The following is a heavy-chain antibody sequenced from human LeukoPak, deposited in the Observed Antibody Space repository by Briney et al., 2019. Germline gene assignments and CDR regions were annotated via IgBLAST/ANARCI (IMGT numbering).Heavy chain of an antibody. D-gene: IGHD3-16*02. J-gene: IGHJ4*02. CDR3: ARDRYGQRIFDY. CDR2: IYYSGST. Sequence: SETLSLTCTVSGVSISSGDYYWSWIRQPPGKGLEWIGYIYYSGSTYYNPSLKSRVTISVDTSKNQFSLKLSSVTAADTAVYYCARDRYGQRIFDYWGQGTLVAVSS. CDR1: GVSISSGDYY. V-gene: IGHV4-30-4*01.